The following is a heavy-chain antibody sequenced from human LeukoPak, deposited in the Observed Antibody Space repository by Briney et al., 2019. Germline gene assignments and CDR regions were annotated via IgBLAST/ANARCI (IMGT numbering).Heavy chain of an antibody. Sequence: SETLSLTCTVSGGSISSGGYYWSWIRQHPGKGLEWIGYIYYSGSTYYNPSLKSRVTISVDTSKNQFSLKLSSVTAADTAVYYCARAQDFADSFDIWGQGTLVTVSS. CDR2: IYYSGST. J-gene: IGHJ4*02. V-gene: IGHV4-31*03. CDR3: ARAQDFADSFDI. CDR1: GGSISSGGYY. D-gene: IGHD2-15*01.